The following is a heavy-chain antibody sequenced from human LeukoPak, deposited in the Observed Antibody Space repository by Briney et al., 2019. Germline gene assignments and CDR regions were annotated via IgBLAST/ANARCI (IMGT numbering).Heavy chain of an antibody. J-gene: IGHJ4*02. CDR2: ISSSSSYI. CDR1: GFTFSSYS. V-gene: IGHV3-21*01. D-gene: IGHD5-18*01. Sequence: GGSLRLSCAASGFTFSSYSMNWVRQAPGKGLEWVSSISSSSSYIYYADSVKGRFTISRDNAKNSLYLQMNSLRAEDTAVYYCAREGTTMVSSDYWGQGTLVTVSS. CDR3: AREGTTMVSSDY.